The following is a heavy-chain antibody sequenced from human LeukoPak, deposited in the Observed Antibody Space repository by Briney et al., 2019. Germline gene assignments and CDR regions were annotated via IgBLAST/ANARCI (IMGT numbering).Heavy chain of an antibody. Sequence: GGSLRLSCSASGFTFSNYAMHWVRQAPGKGLEWVAVISYDGSNKYYADSVKGRFTISRDNSKNTLYLQMSSLRAEDTAMYYCARGYCSTTTICDPEASDIWGQGTVVTVSS. CDR2: ISYDGSNK. CDR1: GFTFSNYA. CDR3: ARGYCSTTTICDPEASDI. J-gene: IGHJ3*02. D-gene: IGHD2-2*01. V-gene: IGHV3-30-3*01.